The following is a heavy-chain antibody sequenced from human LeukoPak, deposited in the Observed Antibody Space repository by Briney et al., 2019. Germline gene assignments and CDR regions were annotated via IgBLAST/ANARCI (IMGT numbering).Heavy chain of an antibody. V-gene: IGHV1-18*01. Sequence: ASVKVSCKASGYTFTSYGISWVRQAPGQGLEWMGWISGYNGNTNYAQKVQGRVTMTADTSTSTAFMELRSLRSDDTAVYYCARDRIVGAEDDALHFWGQGTMVTVSS. CDR1: GYTFTSYG. J-gene: IGHJ3*01. D-gene: IGHD1-26*01. CDR3: ARDRIVGAEDDALHF. CDR2: ISGYNGNT.